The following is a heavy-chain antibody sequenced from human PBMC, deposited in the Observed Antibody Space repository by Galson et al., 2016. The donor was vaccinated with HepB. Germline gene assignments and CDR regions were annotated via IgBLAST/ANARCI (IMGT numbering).Heavy chain of an antibody. CDR2: ISSSSSYT. CDR1: GFSFSDYY. Sequence: SLRLSCAASGFSFSDYYMNWIRQAPGKGLEWVSYISSSSSYTNYAESVKGRFTISRDNAQNSLYLQMSSLRAEDTAVYYCARDIYDFWSGYYTFDYWGQGTLVTVSS. D-gene: IGHD3-3*01. J-gene: IGHJ4*02. CDR3: ARDIYDFWSGYYTFDY. V-gene: IGHV3-11*06.